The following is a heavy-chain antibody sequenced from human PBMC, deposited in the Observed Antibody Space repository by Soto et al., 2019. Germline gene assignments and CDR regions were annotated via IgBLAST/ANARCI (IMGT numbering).Heavy chain of an antibody. Sequence: PSETLSLTCTVSGGSISSYYWIWILQPPGKGLEWIGYIYYSGSTNYNPSLKSRVTISVDTSKNQFSLKLSSVTAADTAVYYCARTIAVAGTGDYYYGMDVWGQGTTVTVSS. V-gene: IGHV4-59*01. J-gene: IGHJ6*02. CDR1: GGSISSYY. CDR2: IYYSGST. D-gene: IGHD6-19*01. CDR3: ARTIAVAGTGDYYYGMDV.